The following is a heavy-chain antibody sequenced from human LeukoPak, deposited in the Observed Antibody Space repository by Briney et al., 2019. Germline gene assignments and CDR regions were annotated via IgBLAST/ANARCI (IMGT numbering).Heavy chain of an antibody. D-gene: IGHD6-19*01. V-gene: IGHV4-59*01. CDR3: ARDRGSSGWEYYHYYGMDV. Sequence: TSETLSLTCTVSGGSISSYYWSWIRQPPGKGLEWIGYIYYSGSTNYNPSLESRVTISVDTSKNQFSLKLSSVTAADTAVYYCARDRGSSGWEYYHYYGMDVWGQGTTVTVSS. J-gene: IGHJ6*02. CDR1: GGSISSYY. CDR2: IYYSGST.